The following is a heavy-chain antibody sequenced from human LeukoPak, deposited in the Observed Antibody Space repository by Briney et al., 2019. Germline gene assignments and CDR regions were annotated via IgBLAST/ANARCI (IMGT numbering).Heavy chain of an antibody. J-gene: IGHJ4*02. CDR2: ISGSGGST. V-gene: IGHV3-23*01. D-gene: IGHD5-24*01. CDR3: AKAVNVEVATTYFDY. CDR1: GFTFTSYA. Sequence: GGSLRLSCAASGFTFTSYAMSWVRQAPGKGLEWVSTISGSGGSTFYADSVKGRFTISRDNSKNTLYLQMNSLRAEDTAVYFCAKAVNVEVATTYFDYWGQGTLVTVSS.